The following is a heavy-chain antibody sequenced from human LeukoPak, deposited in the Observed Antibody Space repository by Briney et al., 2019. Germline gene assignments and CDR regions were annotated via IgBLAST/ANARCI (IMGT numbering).Heavy chain of an antibody. CDR1: GGSISSYY. Sequence: PSETLSLTCTVSGGSISSYYWSWIRQPPGKGLEWIGEIYHSGSTNYNPSLKSRVTISVDKSKNQFSLKLSSVTAADTAVYYCARFWHYYDSSGYYWGQGTLVTVSS. D-gene: IGHD3-22*01. CDR2: IYHSGST. J-gene: IGHJ4*02. CDR3: ARFWHYYDSSGYY. V-gene: IGHV4-59*12.